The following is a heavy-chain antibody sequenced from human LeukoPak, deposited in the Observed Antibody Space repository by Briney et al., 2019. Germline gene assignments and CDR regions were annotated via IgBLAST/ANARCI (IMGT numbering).Heavy chain of an antibody. Sequence: ASVKVSCKASGGTFSSYAISWVRQAPGQGLEWVGGIIPIFGTANYAQKFQGRVTITADESTSTAYMELSSLRSEDTAVYYCARQAYSSGWYTSCYFDYWGQGTLVTVSS. CDR1: GGTFSSYA. CDR2: IIPIFGTA. J-gene: IGHJ4*02. CDR3: ARQAYSSGWYTSCYFDY. D-gene: IGHD6-19*01. V-gene: IGHV1-69*01.